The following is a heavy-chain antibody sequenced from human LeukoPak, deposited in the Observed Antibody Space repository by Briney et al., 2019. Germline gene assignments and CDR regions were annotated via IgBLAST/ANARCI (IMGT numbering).Heavy chain of an antibody. CDR3: ARGVLLWFGELLLDY. Sequence: SETLSLTCTVSGGSISSYYWSWIRQPPGKGLEWIGYIYYSGSTNYNPSLKSRVTISVDTSKNQFSLKLSSVTAADTAVYYCARGVLLWFGELLLDYWGQGTLVTVSS. V-gene: IGHV4-59*12. J-gene: IGHJ4*02. CDR2: IYYSGST. CDR1: GGSISSYY. D-gene: IGHD3-10*01.